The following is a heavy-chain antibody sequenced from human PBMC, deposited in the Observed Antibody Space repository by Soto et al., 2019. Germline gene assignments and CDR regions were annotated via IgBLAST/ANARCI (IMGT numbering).Heavy chain of an antibody. Sequence: ASVKVSFKTSGYTFSTIGITWVRQAPGQGLEWMGWISPHKGDTYYAQRLQGRVTMTTDTSTSTAYMELRGLRSDDTAVYFCARDLDPSGSYHTNYWGQGTLVTVSS. CDR3: ARDLDPSGSYHTNY. D-gene: IGHD3-10*01. CDR2: ISPHKGDT. J-gene: IGHJ4*02. CDR1: GYTFSTIG. V-gene: IGHV1-18*01.